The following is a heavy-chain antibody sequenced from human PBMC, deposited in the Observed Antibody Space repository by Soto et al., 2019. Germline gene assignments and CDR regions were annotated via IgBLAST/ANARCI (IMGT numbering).Heavy chain of an antibody. V-gene: IGHV4-4*02. CDR1: GGSISSSNW. D-gene: IGHD6-13*01. J-gene: IGHJ6*02. Sequence: KTSETLSLTCAVSGGSISSSNWWSWVRQPPGKGLEWIGEIYHSGSTNYNPSLKSRVTISVDKSKNQFSLKLSSVTAADTAVYYYARASKQQEWNDYYNGMDVWGQGTTVTVSS. CDR2: IYHSGST. CDR3: ARASKQQEWNDYYNGMDV.